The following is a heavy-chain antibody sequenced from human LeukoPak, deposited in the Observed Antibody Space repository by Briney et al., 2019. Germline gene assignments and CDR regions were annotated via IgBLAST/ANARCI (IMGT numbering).Heavy chain of an antibody. CDR2: IFSNDEK. V-gene: IGHV2-26*01. CDR1: GFSLSNARMG. Sequence: SGPVLVKPTETLTLTCTVSGFSLSNARMGVSWIRQPPGKALEWLAHIFSNDEKSYSTSLKSRLTISKDTSKSQVVLTMTNMDPVDTATYYCARIRGGYCTNGVCYISRPNWFDPWGQGTLVTVSS. J-gene: IGHJ5*02. CDR3: ARIRGGYCTNGVCYISRPNWFDP. D-gene: IGHD2-8*01.